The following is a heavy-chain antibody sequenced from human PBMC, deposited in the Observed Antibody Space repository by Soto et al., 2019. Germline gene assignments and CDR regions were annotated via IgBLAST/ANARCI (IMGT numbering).Heavy chain of an antibody. J-gene: IGHJ5*02. CDR2: IYWDDDK. D-gene: IGHD3-3*01. CDR3: ARVYYDFWSGPRGRWFDP. CDR1: GFSLSTSGVG. Sequence: QITLKESGPTLVKPTQTLTLTCTFSGFSLSTSGVGVGWIRQPPGKALEWLALIYWDDDKRYSPSLKSRLTITKDTSKNQVVLTMTNMDPVDTATYYCARVYYDFWSGPRGRWFDPWGQGTLVTVSS. V-gene: IGHV2-5*02.